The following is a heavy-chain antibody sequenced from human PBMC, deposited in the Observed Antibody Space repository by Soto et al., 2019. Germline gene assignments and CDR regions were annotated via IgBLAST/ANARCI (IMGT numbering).Heavy chain of an antibody. Sequence: EVQLLESGGGLVQPGGSLRLSCAASGFTFSTYVMNWVRQAPGKGLEWVSTISYSADKTFYADSVKGRFPISRDNSRDTLFLQVNCLRADDAALYYCARRAKTATTNWGAFDIWGQGTMVTVSS. D-gene: IGHD1-7*01. CDR2: ISYSADKT. V-gene: IGHV3-23*01. J-gene: IGHJ3*02. CDR1: GFTFSTYV. CDR3: ARRAKTATTNWGAFDI.